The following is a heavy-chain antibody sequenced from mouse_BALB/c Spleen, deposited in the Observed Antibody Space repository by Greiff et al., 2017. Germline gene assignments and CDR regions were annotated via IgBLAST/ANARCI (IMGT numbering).Heavy chain of an antibody. V-gene: IGHV1-69*02. Sequence: QVQLKQPGAELVKPGASVKLSCKASGYTFPSYWMPWVRQEPGQGLEWIGEIDPSDSYTNYNQKFKGKATLTVDKSSSTAYMQLSSLTSEDAAVYYGTRRGGTWAMDYWGQGTSVTVSS. CDR2: IDPSDSYT. D-gene: IGHD1-1*02. J-gene: IGHJ4*01. CDR1: GYTFPSYW. CDR3: TRRGGTWAMDY.